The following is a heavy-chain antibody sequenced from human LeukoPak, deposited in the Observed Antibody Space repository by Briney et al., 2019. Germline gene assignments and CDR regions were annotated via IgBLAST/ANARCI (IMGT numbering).Heavy chain of an antibody. CDR3: ARDQLLWFGDPYDAFDI. V-gene: IGHV4-61*01. Sequence: PSETLSLTCTVSGGSISSSSYYWGWIRQPPGKGLEWIGYIYYSGSTNYNPSLKSRVTISVDTSKNQFSLKLSSVTAADTAVYYCARDQLLWFGDPYDAFDIWGQGTMVTVSS. CDR2: IYYSGST. J-gene: IGHJ3*02. CDR1: GGSISSSSYY. D-gene: IGHD3-10*01.